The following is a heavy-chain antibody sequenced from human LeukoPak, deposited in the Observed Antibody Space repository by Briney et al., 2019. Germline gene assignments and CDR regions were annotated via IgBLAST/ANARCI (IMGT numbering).Heavy chain of an antibody. D-gene: IGHD3-10*01. V-gene: IGHV3-7*01. CDR1: GFTFSSYW. J-gene: IGHJ4*02. CDR2: IKQDGSEK. CDR3: AKFMDGSGNFDY. Sequence: PGGSLRLSCAASGFTFSSYWMTWVRQAPGKGLEWVANIKQDGSEKYYVDSVKGRFTVSRDNAQNSLYLQMNSLRAEDTAVYYCAKFMDGSGNFDYWGQGTLVTVSS.